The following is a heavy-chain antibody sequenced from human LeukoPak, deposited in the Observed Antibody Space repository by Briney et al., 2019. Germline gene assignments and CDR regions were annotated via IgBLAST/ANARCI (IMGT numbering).Heavy chain of an antibody. CDR2: INHSGST. D-gene: IGHD2-15*01. J-gene: IGHJ6*03. V-gene: IGHV4-34*01. CDR1: GGSFSGYY. CDR3: ARLSLEGAVVAYYYYYMDV. Sequence: LETLSLTCAVYGGSFSGYYWSWIRQPPGKGLEWIEEINHSGSTNYNPSLKSRVTISVDTTKNQFSLKLSSVTAADTAVYYCARLSLEGAVVAYYYYYMDVWGKGTTVTISS.